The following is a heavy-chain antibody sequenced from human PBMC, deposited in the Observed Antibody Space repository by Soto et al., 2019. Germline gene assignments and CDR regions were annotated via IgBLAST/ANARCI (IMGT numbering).Heavy chain of an antibody. CDR2: IHDGGTT. D-gene: IGHD4-17*01. CDR1: GGSINSNRW. J-gene: IGHJ5*02. Sequence: QVQLQESGPGLVKPSGTLSLTCAVSGGSINSNRWWTWVRQAPGKGLDWIGEIHDGGTTNYNLSLKSRVTLSIDESKNQFSLDMKSVSAADTAVYYCAGQWAAAYGALDPWGKGIVVTVSS. V-gene: IGHV4-4*02. CDR3: AGQWAAAYGALDP.